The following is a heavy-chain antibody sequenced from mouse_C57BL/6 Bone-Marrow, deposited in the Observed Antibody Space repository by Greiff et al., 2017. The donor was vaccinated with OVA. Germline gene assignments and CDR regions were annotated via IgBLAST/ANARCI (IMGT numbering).Heavy chain of an antibody. CDR2: ISDGGSYT. Sequence: DVQLQESGGGLVKPGGSLKLSCAASGFTFSSYAMSWVRQTPEKRLEWVATISDGGSYTYYPDNVKGRFTISRDNAKNNLYLQMSHLKSEDTAMYYCAVAWFAYWGQGTLVTVSA. CDR1: GFTFSSYA. J-gene: IGHJ3*01. V-gene: IGHV5-4*01. CDR3: AVAWFAY.